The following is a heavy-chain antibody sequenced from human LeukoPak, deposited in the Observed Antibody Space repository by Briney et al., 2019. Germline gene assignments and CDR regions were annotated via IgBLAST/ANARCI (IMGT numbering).Heavy chain of an antibody. CDR1: GFTFSSYG. D-gene: IGHD1-26*01. V-gene: IGHV3-30*03. Sequence: GGSLRLSCAASGFTFSSYGMHWVRQAPGKGLEWVAVISYDGSNKYYVDSVKGRFTISRDNSKNTLYLQMNSLRAEDTAVYYCARAATADPYSYYYGLDVWGQGTTVTVSS. CDR2: ISYDGSNK. J-gene: IGHJ6*02. CDR3: ARAATADPYSYYYGLDV.